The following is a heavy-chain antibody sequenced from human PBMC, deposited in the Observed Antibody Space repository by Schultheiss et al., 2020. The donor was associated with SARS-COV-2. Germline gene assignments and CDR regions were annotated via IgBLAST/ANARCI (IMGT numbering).Heavy chain of an antibody. D-gene: IGHD3-16*01. J-gene: IGHJ4*02. CDR1: GYIFTGYY. CDR3: AREASSATGGEYFDY. V-gene: IGHV1-2*04. Sequence: ASVKVSCKASGYIFTGYYMHWVRQAPGQGLEWMGWINPNSGGTNYAQKFQGWVTMTRDTSISTAYMELSRLRSDDTAVYYCAREASSATGGEYFDYWGQGTLVTVSS. CDR2: INPNSGGT.